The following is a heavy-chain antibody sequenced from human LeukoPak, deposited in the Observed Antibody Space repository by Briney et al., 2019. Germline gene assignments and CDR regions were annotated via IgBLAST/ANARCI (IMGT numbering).Heavy chain of an antibody. J-gene: IGHJ4*02. CDR2: IHNGGST. D-gene: IGHD2-15*01. CDR3: ASGYCSGGSCGQFIY. V-gene: IGHV4-39*07. CDR1: AGSITNNNYY. Sequence: SSETLSLTCTVSAGSITNNNYYWGWIRQPPGKGPEWIVSIHNGGSTYYNPSLKSRVTISVDTSKNRFSLKLSSVTAADTAVYFCASGYCSGGSCGQFIYWGQGTLVTVSS.